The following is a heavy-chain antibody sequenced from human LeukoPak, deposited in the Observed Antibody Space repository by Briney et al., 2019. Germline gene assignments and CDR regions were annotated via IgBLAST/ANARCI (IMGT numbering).Heavy chain of an antibody. CDR1: GYTPTELS. J-gene: IGHJ4*02. V-gene: IGHV1-24*01. CDR2: FDPEDGET. D-gene: IGHD5-12*01. Sequence: GASLKVSSKVSGYTPTELSVHWVRQAPGKGHEWMGGFDPEDGETIYAQKFQGRVTMTEDTSTDTAYMELSSLRAEDTAVYYCATDPVVRGYGLGYWGQGTRVTVFS. CDR3: ATDPVVRGYGLGY.